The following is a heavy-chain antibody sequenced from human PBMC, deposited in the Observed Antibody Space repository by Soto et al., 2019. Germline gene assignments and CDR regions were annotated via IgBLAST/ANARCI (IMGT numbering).Heavy chain of an antibody. V-gene: IGHV3-23*01. D-gene: IGHD5-12*01. Sequence: EVQLLESGGGLVQPGGSLRLSCAASGFTFSSYAMTWVRQAPGKGREWVSGISGSGGRTYYADSVKGRFTISRDNSKNTLYLQMNSLRAEDTAVYYCAKAVDIVPTPDMDVWGQGTTVSVSS. CDR3: AKAVDIVPTPDMDV. CDR2: ISGSGGRT. J-gene: IGHJ6*02. CDR1: GFTFSSYA.